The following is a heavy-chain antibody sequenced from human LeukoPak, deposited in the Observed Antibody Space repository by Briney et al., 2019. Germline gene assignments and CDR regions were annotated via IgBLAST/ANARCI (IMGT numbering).Heavy chain of an antibody. CDR1: GFTFSSYA. CDR2: IGSSGTTV. V-gene: IGHV3-48*03. Sequence: GGSLRLSCGASGFTFSSYAMNWVRQAPGKGLEWVAYIGSSGTTVYYANSVKGRFTIPRDNAENSLYLQMNSLRIEDTAVYYCARIMTTVTFFDYWGQGTLVTVSS. CDR3: ARIMTTVTFFDY. D-gene: IGHD4-17*01. J-gene: IGHJ4*02.